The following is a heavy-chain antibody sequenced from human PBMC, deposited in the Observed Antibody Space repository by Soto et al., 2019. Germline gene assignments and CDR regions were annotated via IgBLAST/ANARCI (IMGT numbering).Heavy chain of an antibody. V-gene: IGHV4-39*01. J-gene: IGHJ4*02. CDR1: GGSISSSSYY. CDR3: ARGGEVYDYVWGSYRY. CDR2: IYYSGST. D-gene: IGHD3-16*02. Sequence: PSETLSLTCTVSGGSISSSSYYWGWIRQPPGKGLEWIGSIYYSGSTYYNPSLKSRVTISVDTSKNQFSLKLSSVTAADTAVYYCARGGEVYDYVWGSYRYWGQGTLVTVSS.